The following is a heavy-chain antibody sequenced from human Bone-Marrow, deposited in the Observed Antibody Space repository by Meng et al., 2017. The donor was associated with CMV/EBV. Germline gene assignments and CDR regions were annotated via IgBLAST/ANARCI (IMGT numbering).Heavy chain of an antibody. D-gene: IGHD2-2*01. CDR2: INPNSGGT. J-gene: IGHJ5*02. CDR3: ARDIVVVPAASNWFDP. V-gene: IGHV1-2*02. CDR1: GYTFTGYY. Sequence: ASVKVSCKASGYTFTGYYMHWVRQAPGQGLEWMGWINPNSGGTNYAQKFQGRVTMTRDTSISTAYMELSRLRSEDTAVYYCARDIVVVPAASNWFDPWGQGTLVTVSS.